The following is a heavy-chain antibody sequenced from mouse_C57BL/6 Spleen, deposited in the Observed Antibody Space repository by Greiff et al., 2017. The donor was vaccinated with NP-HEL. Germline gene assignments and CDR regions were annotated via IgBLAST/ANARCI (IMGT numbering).Heavy chain of an antibody. CDR2: IYPGSGST. CDR3: ASYYYGSSYHY. J-gene: IGHJ2*01. Sequence: QVQLQQPGAELVKPGASVKMSCKASGYTFTSYWITWVKQRPGQGLEWIGDIYPGSGSTNYNEKFKSKATLTVDTSSSTAYMQLSSLTSEDAAVYYCASYYYGSSYHYWGQGTTLTVSS. D-gene: IGHD1-1*01. CDR1: GYTFTSYW. V-gene: IGHV1-55*01.